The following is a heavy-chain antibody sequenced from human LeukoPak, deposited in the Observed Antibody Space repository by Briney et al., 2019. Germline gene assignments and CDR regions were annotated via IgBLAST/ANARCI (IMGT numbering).Heavy chain of an antibody. V-gene: IGHV3-21*01. J-gene: IGHJ4*02. CDR2: ITSRSSYV. CDR3: ARSGSGSYFGPDY. Sequence: GGSLRLSCAASGFTFSRFSMNWVRQAPGKGLEWVSSITSRSSYVYYADSLKGRFTISRDNAKNSLYLQMNSLRADDTAVYYCARSGSGSYFGPDYWGQGTLVTVSS. D-gene: IGHD3-10*01. CDR1: GFTFSRFS.